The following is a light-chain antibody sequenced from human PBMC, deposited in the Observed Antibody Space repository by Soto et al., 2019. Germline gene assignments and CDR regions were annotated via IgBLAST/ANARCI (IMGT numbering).Light chain of an antibody. CDR2: GRS. Sequence: EIVLTHSPGTLSLSPGERATLSCSASQSLSSSYLAWYQQKPGQAPRLLIYGRSIRATGIPDRFSGSGSGTDFTLTITRLEPEDFAVYYCQRFGTSPPWTFGQGTKVDIK. V-gene: IGKV3-20*01. CDR3: QRFGTSPPWT. CDR1: QSLSSSY. J-gene: IGKJ1*01.